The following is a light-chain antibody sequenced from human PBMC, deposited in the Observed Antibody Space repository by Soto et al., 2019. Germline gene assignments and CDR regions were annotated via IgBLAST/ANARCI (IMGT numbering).Light chain of an antibody. CDR2: GAS. J-gene: IGKJ4*01. Sequence: EIVLTQSPGTLSLSPGERATLSCRASQSVSSSFLAWYQQKPGQAPSLLIYGASSRATGIPDRFSGSGSVTYFTLTISRLETEDFAVYYCQQYDSSSLTFGGGTKVEIK. CDR1: QSVSSSF. V-gene: IGKV3-20*01. CDR3: QQYDSSSLT.